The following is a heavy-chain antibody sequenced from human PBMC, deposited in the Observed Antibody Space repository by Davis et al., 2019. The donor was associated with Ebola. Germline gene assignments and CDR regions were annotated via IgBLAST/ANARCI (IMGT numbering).Heavy chain of an antibody. CDR2: IYYSGST. J-gene: IGHJ6*02. Sequence: SETLSLTCTVSGGSISSSSYYWGWIRQPPGKGLEWIGSIYYSGSTYYNPSLKSRVTISVDTSKSQFSLKLSSVTAADTAVYYCASPSYSSGNYYYYYGMDVWGQGTTVTVSS. D-gene: IGHD6-19*01. V-gene: IGHV4-39*01. CDR1: GGSISSSSYY. CDR3: ASPSYSSGNYYYYYGMDV.